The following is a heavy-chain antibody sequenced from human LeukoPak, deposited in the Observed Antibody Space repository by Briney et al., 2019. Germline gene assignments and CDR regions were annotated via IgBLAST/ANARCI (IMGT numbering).Heavy chain of an antibody. Sequence: SETLSLTCTVSGGSISSYYWSWIRQPAGKGLEWIGRIYTSGSTNYNPSLKSRVTISVDTSKNQFSLKLSSVTAADTAVYYCARRRGGYYYGSGSYFLDYWGQGTLVTVSS. J-gene: IGHJ4*02. CDR3: ARRRGGYYYGSGSYFLDY. V-gene: IGHV4-4*07. CDR2: IYTSGST. D-gene: IGHD3-10*01. CDR1: GGSISSYY.